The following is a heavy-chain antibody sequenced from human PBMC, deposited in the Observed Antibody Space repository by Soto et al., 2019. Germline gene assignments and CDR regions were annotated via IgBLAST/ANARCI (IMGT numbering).Heavy chain of an antibody. CDR1: GGSFNSYY. J-gene: IGHJ3*01. V-gene: IGHV4-34*01. CDR3: TTSGRRWPDSFDV. Sequence: SETLSLTCAVYGGSFNSYYWSWVRQPPGKGLEWIGEVTPSGRSNYNPSLKSRVTISKDMSKNQFSVEVTSVTAADTAIYYCTTSGRRWPDSFDVWGQGAMVTVSS. CDR2: VTPSGRS. D-gene: IGHD2-15*01.